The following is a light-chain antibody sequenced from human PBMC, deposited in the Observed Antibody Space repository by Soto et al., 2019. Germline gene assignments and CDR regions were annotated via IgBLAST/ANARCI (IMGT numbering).Light chain of an antibody. CDR3: QQYGSSPPYT. J-gene: IGKJ2*01. Sequence: EVVLTQSPGTLSLSPGERATLSCRASQSVSNNYFAWYQQKPGQAPRLLIFGSSDRATGTPDRFSGSESGTDFNLTISRLEPEDFAVYYCQQYGSSPPYTFGQGTKLEIK. V-gene: IGKV3-20*01. CDR2: GSS. CDR1: QSVSNNY.